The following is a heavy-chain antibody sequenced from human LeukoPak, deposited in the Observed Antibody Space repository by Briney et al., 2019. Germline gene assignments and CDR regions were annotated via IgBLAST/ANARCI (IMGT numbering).Heavy chain of an antibody. D-gene: IGHD6-13*01. CDR3: ARLRAAATSGMDV. Sequence: ASVKVSCKASGYTFTSYGISWVRQAPGQGLEWMGWISAYNGNTNYAQKLQGRVTMTTDTSTNTAYMELRSLRADDTAVYYCARLRAAATSGMDVWGQGTTVTVSS. J-gene: IGHJ6*02. V-gene: IGHV1-18*01. CDR2: ISAYNGNT. CDR1: GYTFTSYG.